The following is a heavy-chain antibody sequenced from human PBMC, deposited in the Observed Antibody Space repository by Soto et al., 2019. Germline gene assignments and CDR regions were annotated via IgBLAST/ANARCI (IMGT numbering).Heavy chain of an antibody. D-gene: IGHD5-18*01. Sequence: PGGSLRLSCAASGFTFSSYSMNWVRQAPGKGLEWVSSISSSSSYIYYADSVKVRFTISKDNAKNSLYLQMNSLRAEDTAVYYCARDELDTAMVTYYYYGMDVWGQGTTVTVSS. V-gene: IGHV3-21*01. J-gene: IGHJ6*02. CDR3: ARDELDTAMVTYYYYGMDV. CDR1: GFTFSSYS. CDR2: ISSSSSYI.